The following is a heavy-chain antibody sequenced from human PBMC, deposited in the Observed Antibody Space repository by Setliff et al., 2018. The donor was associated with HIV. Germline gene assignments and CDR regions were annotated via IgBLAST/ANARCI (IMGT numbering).Heavy chain of an antibody. J-gene: IGHJ5*02. CDR1: GYTLSELS. Sequence: ASVKVSCKVSGYTLSELSMHWVRQAPGEGLEWMGGFDPEDGETIYAEKFQGRVTMTEDTATETAYMELSSLRSEDAAVYYCATLNWFDPWGQGTLVTVSS. CDR2: FDPEDGET. CDR3: ATLNWFDP. V-gene: IGHV1-24*01.